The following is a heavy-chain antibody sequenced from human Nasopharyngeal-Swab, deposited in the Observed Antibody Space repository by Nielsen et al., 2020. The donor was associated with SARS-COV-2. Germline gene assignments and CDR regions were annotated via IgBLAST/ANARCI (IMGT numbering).Heavy chain of an antibody. CDR3: ARDAARSWYNWFDP. CDR1: GFTFDDYA. CDR2: ISWNSGTI. V-gene: IGHV3-9*01. J-gene: IGHJ5*02. D-gene: IGHD6-13*01. Sequence: GGSLRLSCAASGFTFDDYAMHWVRQAPGKGLEWVSGISWNSGTIGYADSVKGRFTISRNNAKNSLFLQMNSLRTEDTALHYCARDAARSWYNWFDPWGQGTLVTVSS.